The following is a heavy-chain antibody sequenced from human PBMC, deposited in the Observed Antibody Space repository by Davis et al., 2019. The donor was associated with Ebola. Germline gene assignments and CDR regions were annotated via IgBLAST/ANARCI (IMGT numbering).Heavy chain of an antibody. CDR1: GGTFSSYA. CDR2: IIPIFGTA. Sequence: SVKVSCKASGGTFSSYAISWVRQAPGQGLEWMGGIIPIFGTANYAQKFQGRVTITADESTSTAYMELSSLRSEDTAVYYCARDLGITMVHDDAFDIWGQGTMVTVSS. CDR3: ARDLGITMVHDDAFDI. D-gene: IGHD3-10*01. J-gene: IGHJ3*02. V-gene: IGHV1-69*13.